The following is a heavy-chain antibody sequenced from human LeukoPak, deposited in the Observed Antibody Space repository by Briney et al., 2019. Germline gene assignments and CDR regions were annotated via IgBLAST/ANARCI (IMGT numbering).Heavy chain of an antibody. CDR2: ISSSSSYI. CDR3: AKGAGRYFDWLQKGYFDY. CDR1: GFTFSSYS. V-gene: IGHV3-21*04. D-gene: IGHD3-9*01. J-gene: IGHJ4*02. Sequence: PGGSLRLSCAASGFTFSSYSMNWVRQAPGKGLEWVSSISSSSSYIYYADSVKGRFTISRDNAKNSLYLQMNSLRAEDTALYYCAKGAGRYFDWLQKGYFDYWGQGTLVTVSS.